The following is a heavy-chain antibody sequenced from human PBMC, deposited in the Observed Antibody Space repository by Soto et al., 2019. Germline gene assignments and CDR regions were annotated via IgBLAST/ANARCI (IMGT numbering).Heavy chain of an antibody. CDR3: ARGSSSSWYDWFDA. V-gene: IGHV1-69*13. CDR1: GGTFSSYA. J-gene: IGHJ5*02. CDR2: LSPIYGTA. Sequence: AVKVSCKASGGTFSSYAISWVRQAPGQWLEWMGVLSPIYGTANYAQKLQSRVTITADESTRTGYMELSSLRYEETAVYYFARGSSSSWYDWFDAWGQGTLVTVSS. D-gene: IGHD6-13*01.